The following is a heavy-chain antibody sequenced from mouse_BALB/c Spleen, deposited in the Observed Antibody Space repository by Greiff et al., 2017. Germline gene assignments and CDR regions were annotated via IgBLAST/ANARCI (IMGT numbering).Heavy chain of an antibody. J-gene: IGHJ3*01. CDR2: INSNGGST. V-gene: IGHV5-6-2*01. CDR1: GFTFSSYY. D-gene: IGHD2-10*02. CDR3: ARQNRYGNSWFAY. Sequence: EVQGVESGGGLVKLGGSLKLSCAASGFTFSSYYMSWVRQTPEKRLELVAAINSNGGSTYYPDTVKGRFTISRDNAKNTLYLQMSSLKSEDTALYYCARQNRYGNSWFAYWGQGTLVTVSA.